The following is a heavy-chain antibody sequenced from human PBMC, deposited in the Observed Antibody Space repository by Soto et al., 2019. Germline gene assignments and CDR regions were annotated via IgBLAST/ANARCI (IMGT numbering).Heavy chain of an antibody. CDR3: ARGEVLTIFGVVTPDAFDI. Sequence: ASVKVSCKASGYTFTGYYMHWVRQAPGQGLEWMGWINPNSGGTNYAQKFQGRVTMTRDTSISTAYMELSRLRSDDTAVYYCARGEVLTIFGVVTPDAFDIWGQGTMVTVSS. J-gene: IGHJ3*02. V-gene: IGHV1-2*02. CDR2: INPNSGGT. CDR1: GYTFTGYY. D-gene: IGHD3-3*01.